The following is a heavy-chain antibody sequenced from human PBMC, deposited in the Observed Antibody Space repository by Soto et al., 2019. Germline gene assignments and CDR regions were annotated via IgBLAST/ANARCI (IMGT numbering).Heavy chain of an antibody. Sequence: SETLSLTCTVSGGSISSSTYYWGWIRQPPGKGLEWIGSISYSGITNYNPSLKSRVSISIDTSKNEFSLNLRSVTAADTAVYFCARPVPAAQMAWIDPWGQGTLVTVSS. CDR2: ISYSGIT. J-gene: IGHJ5*02. V-gene: IGHV4-39*01. D-gene: IGHD2-2*01. CDR3: ARPVPAAQMAWIDP. CDR1: GGSISSSTYY.